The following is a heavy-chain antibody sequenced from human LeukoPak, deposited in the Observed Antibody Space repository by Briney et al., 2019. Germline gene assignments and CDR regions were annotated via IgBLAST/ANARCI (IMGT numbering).Heavy chain of an antibody. J-gene: IGHJ4*02. D-gene: IGHD5-18*01. Sequence: GGSLRLSCAASGFTFSSYAMTWVRQAPGKGLEWVSGISASASGGITYYADSVKGRFTLSRDNSKNTLYLQMNSLRAEDTAVYYCSKDFRYSSGWGQGTLVTVSS. CDR1: GFTFSSYA. CDR3: SKDFRYSSG. V-gene: IGHV3-23*01. CDR2: ISASASGGIT.